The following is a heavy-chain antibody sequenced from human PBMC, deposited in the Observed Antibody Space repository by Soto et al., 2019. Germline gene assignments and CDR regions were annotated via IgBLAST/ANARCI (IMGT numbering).Heavy chain of an antibody. Sequence: EVQLLESGGGLVQPGGSLRLSCAASGFTFSSFAMSWVRQAPGKGLEWVSAISGSGGSTYYADSVKGRFTISRDNSKNTLYLQMNSLRAEDTAVYFCAKPWGTPMVRGINYYYGMDVWGQGTTVTVSS. CDR3: AKPWGTPMVRGINYYYGMDV. CDR2: ISGSGGST. J-gene: IGHJ6*02. D-gene: IGHD3-10*01. CDR1: GFTFSSFA. V-gene: IGHV3-23*01.